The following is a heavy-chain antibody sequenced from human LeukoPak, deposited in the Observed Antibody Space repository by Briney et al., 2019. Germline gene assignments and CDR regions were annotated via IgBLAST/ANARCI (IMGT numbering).Heavy chain of an antibody. V-gene: IGHV3-21*01. J-gene: IGHJ4*02. Sequence: GGSLRLSCAASGFTFSSYSMNWVRQAPGKGLEWVSSISSGSSHKYYADSVRGRFTISRDNSKNALYLQMNSLRAEDTALYYCARADRWLQSRIDYWGQGTLVTVSS. CDR3: ARADRWLQSRIDY. CDR2: ISSGSSHK. D-gene: IGHD5-24*01. CDR1: GFTFSSYS.